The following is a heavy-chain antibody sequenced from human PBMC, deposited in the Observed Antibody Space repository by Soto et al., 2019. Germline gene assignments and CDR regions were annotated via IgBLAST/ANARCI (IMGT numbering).Heavy chain of an antibody. D-gene: IGHD5-18*01. CDR3: ARGLWSFDY. CDR1: GFTFSSYG. CDR2: IWLDGSNK. V-gene: IGHV3-33*01. J-gene: IGHJ4*02. Sequence: QVQLVESGGGVVQPGRSLRLSCAASGFTFSSYGMHWVRQAPGKGLEWVAVIWLDGSNKYYADSVKGRFTISRDNSKNPLYLQMNSLRAGDTAVYYCARGLWSFDYWGQGNLVTVSS.